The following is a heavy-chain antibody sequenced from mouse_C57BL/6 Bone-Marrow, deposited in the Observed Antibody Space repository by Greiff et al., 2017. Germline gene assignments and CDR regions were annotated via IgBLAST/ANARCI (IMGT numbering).Heavy chain of an antibody. D-gene: IGHD1-1*01. Sequence: VHLVESGAELARPGASVKLSCKASGYTFTSYGISWVKQRTGQGLEWIGEIYPRSGNTYYNEKFKGKATLTADKSSSTAYMELRSLTSEDSAVYFCARRDYGSRYAMDYWGQGTSVTVSS. V-gene: IGHV1-81*01. CDR1: GYTFTSYG. CDR3: ARRDYGSRYAMDY. J-gene: IGHJ4*01. CDR2: IYPRSGNT.